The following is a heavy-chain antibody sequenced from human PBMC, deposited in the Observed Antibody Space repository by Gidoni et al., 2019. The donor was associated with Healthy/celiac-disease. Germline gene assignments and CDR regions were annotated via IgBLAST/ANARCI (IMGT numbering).Heavy chain of an antibody. CDR1: GFTFSSYA. Sequence: EVQLVESGGGLVQPGGSLRLSCSASGFTFSSYAMHWVRQAPGKGLEYVSAISSNGGSTYYADSVKGRFTISRDNSKNTLYLQMSSLRAEDTAVYYCVKDLLIVGATKRGGYFDLWGRGTLVTVSS. CDR2: ISSNGGST. CDR3: VKDLLIVGATKRGGYFDL. J-gene: IGHJ2*01. D-gene: IGHD1-26*01. V-gene: IGHV3-64D*06.